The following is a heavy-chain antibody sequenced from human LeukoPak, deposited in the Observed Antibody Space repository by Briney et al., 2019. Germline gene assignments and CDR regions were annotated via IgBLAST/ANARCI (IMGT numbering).Heavy chain of an antibody. CDR2: FDPEDGET. V-gene: IGHV1-24*01. CDR1: GYTFTSYG. J-gene: IGHJ4*02. D-gene: IGHD1-14*01. CDR3: ATRGPTGAYYFDY. Sequence: ASVKVSCKASGYTFTSYGISWVRQAPGKGLEWMGGFDPEDGETIYAQKFQGRVTMTEDTSTDTAYMELSSLRSEDTAVYYCATRGPTGAYYFDYWGQGTLVTVSS.